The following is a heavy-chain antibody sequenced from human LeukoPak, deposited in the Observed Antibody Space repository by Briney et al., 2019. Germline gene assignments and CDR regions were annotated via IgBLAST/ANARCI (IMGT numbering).Heavy chain of an antibody. Sequence: GGSLRLSCTASGFTFGDYAMSWVRQAPGKGLEWVSVVYSGGSTYYADSVKGRFTISRHNSKNTLHLQMNSLRAEDTAVYYCARALGLYYAYYYGMDVWGQGTTVTVSS. CDR1: GFTFGDYA. D-gene: IGHD3-10*01. CDR3: ARALGLYYAYYYGMDV. J-gene: IGHJ6*02. CDR2: VYSGGST. V-gene: IGHV3-53*04.